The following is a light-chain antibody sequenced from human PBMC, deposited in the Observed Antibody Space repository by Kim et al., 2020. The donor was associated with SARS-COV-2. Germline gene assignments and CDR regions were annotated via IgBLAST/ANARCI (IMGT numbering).Light chain of an antibody. V-gene: IGKV3-20*01. CDR3: QQYTRSPPAYT. Sequence: PVERAPHSCRAGQTLSSEYLAWYVQTSGQPPRLLIFGASSRAAGIPARFSGSGSGTDFTLTIIRLAPEDVAVYYCQQYTRSPPAYTFGQGTKLEIK. CDR1: QTLSSEY. J-gene: IGKJ2*01. CDR2: GAS.